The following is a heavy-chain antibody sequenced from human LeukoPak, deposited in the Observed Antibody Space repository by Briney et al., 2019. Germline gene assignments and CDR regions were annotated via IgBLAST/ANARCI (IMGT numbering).Heavy chain of an antibody. CDR1: GGSIISGGYY. Sequence: ASETLSLTCTVSGGSIISGGYYWSWIRQPPGKGLEWIGEINHSGSTNYNPSLKSRVTITVDTSKNQFSLKLSSVTAADTAVYYCARGLNDFWSGYNWFDPWGQGTLVTVSS. D-gene: IGHD3-3*01. J-gene: IGHJ5*02. CDR2: INHSGST. CDR3: ARGLNDFWSGYNWFDP. V-gene: IGHV4-34*01.